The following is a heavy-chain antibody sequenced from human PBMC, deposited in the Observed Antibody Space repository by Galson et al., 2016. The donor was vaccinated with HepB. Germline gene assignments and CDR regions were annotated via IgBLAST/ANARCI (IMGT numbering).Heavy chain of an antibody. D-gene: IGHD3-16*01. CDR3: AHSRLSAWGNDGFDI. V-gene: IGHV2-5*01. CDR1: EFSLSTSGVS. CDR2: IYWNDDQ. J-gene: IGHJ3*02. Sequence: PALVKPTQTLTLTCTFSEFSLSTSGVSVGWIRQPPGKALEWLALIYWNDDQRYSPSLKSRLAITKDTSKNQVVLTMTNMDPVDTATYYCAHSRLSAWGNDGFDIWGQGTMVTVSS.